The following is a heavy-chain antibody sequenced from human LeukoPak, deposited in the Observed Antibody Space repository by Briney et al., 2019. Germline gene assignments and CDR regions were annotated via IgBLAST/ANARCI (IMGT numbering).Heavy chain of an antibody. CDR2: ISGSGGST. V-gene: IGHV3-23*01. D-gene: IGHD6-13*01. Sequence: GGSLRLSCAASGFTFSSYAMSWVRQAPGKGLEWVSAISGSGGSTYYADSVKGRFTISRDNSKNTLYLQMNSLRAEDTAVYYCAKAKFVGIAAAGKVNWFDPWGQGSLVTVSS. CDR3: AKAKFVGIAAAGKVNWFDP. J-gene: IGHJ5*02. CDR1: GFTFSSYA.